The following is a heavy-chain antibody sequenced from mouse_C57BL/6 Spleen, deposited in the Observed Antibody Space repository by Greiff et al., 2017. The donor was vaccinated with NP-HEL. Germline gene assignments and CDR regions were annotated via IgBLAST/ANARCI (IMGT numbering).Heavy chain of an antibody. CDR1: GFTFSSYG. Sequence: EVQRVESGGGLVQPGGSLKLSCAASGFTFSSYGMSWVRQTPDKRLELVATINSNGGSTYYPDSVKGRFTISRDNAKNTLYLQMGRLKSEDTAMYYCARMARTINWCQGTTLTVSS. V-gene: IGHV5-6-3*01. CDR2: INSNGGST. CDR3: ARMARTIN. J-gene: IGHJ2*01.